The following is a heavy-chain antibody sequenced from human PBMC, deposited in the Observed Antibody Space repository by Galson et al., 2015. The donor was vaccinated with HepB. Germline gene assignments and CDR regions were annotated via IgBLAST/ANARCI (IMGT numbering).Heavy chain of an antibody. CDR3: ARESGRGYYDILTGSFTYYYYYYMDV. V-gene: IGHV3-21*01. Sequence: SLRHSCAASGFTFSSYSMNWVRQAPGKGLEWVSSISSSSSYIYYADSVKGRFTISRDNAKNSLYLQMNSLRAEDTAVYYCARESGRGYYDILTGSFTYYYYYYMDVWGQGTTVTVSS. CDR2: ISSSSSYI. J-gene: IGHJ6*03. D-gene: IGHD3-9*01. CDR1: GFTFSSYS.